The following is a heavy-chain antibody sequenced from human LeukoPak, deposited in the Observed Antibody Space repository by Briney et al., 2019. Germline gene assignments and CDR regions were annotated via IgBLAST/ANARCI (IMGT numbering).Heavy chain of an antibody. Sequence: ASVKVSCKASGYTFTSYGISWVRPAPGQGLEWMGWISAYNGNTNYAQKLQGRVTMTTDTSTSTAYMELRSLRSDDTAVYYCARVTGSGTQEWFDPWGQGTLVTVSS. J-gene: IGHJ5*02. CDR1: GYTFTSYG. CDR3: ARVTGSGTQEWFDP. CDR2: ISAYNGNT. D-gene: IGHD3-10*01. V-gene: IGHV1-18*01.